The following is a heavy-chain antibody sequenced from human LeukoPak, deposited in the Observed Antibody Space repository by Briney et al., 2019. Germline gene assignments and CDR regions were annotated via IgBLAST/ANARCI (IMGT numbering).Heavy chain of an antibody. CDR3: PRMHAVCVVAGGRDACET. V-gene: IGHV4-59*01. CDR2: IYFSRST. D-gene: IGHD6-19*01. J-gene: IGHJ3*02. CDR1: GGYLSSYY. Sequence: PETLSLPCTVSGGYLSSYYWTWIRQRPGKGPGRIGDIYFSRSTNYNPSLKSRATVSVDTSTNQVSLQMSPLTAPATPPYYCPRMHAVCVVAGGRDACETCGKGTMVTVSS.